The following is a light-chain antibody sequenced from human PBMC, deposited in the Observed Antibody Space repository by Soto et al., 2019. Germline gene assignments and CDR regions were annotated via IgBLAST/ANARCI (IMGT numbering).Light chain of an antibody. CDR1: QSVSSN. J-gene: IGKJ5*01. Sequence: EIVMTQSPATLSVSPGERATLSCRASQSVSSNLAWYQQKPGQAPRLLIYGASTRATGIPARFSGRGSGTEFTLTISSLHSEDFAVSYCQQYDNLPITFGQGTRLEIK. CDR2: GAS. V-gene: IGKV3-15*01. CDR3: QQYDNLPIT.